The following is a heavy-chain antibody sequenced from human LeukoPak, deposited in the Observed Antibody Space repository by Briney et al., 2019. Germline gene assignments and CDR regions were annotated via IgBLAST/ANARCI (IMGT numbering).Heavy chain of an antibody. V-gene: IGHV4-39*01. CDR1: GGSISSTKDY. CDR2: VDYSGNS. Sequence: PSETLSLACTVSGGSISSTKDYWDWIRQPPGKGLEWIGSVDYSGNSYSDPSLRTRVTISTDTYTSQFSLRLSSVTAADTAAYYYARRVRYTGNSARLVAFDIWGQGTMVTVSS. J-gene: IGHJ3*02. CDR3: ARRVRYTGNSARLVAFDI. D-gene: IGHD1-26*01.